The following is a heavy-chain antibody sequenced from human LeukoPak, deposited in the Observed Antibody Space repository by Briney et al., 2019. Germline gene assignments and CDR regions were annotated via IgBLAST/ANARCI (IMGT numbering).Heavy chain of an antibody. D-gene: IGHD5-12*01. CDR2: IAYDGSKR. J-gene: IGHJ5*02. Sequence: GRSLRLSCAASGFAFGGYGMHWVRQAPGKGVEGVANIAYDGSKRQYPGSLKGRFTISRDNSKNTVDLQMSSLGGEDTAVYHCVRYESSRFDPWGQGTVVIVSS. CDR1: GFAFGGYG. CDR3: VRYESSRFDP. V-gene: IGHV3-30*03.